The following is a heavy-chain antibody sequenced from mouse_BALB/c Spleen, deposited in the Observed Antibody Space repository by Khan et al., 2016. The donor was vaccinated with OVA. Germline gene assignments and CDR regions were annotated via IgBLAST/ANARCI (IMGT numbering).Heavy chain of an antibody. CDR1: GYTFTSYW. V-gene: IGHV1-87*01. Sequence: QVQLKESGAELARPGASVKLSCKASGYTFTSYWMQWIKQRPGQGLDWIGAIYPGDGDTRYTQKFKGKATLTADKSSSTAYMQLSSLTSEDSAVYYCASGVHYYYAMDYWGQGTSVTVSS. J-gene: IGHJ4*01. CDR2: IYPGDGDT. CDR3: ASGVHYYYAMDY.